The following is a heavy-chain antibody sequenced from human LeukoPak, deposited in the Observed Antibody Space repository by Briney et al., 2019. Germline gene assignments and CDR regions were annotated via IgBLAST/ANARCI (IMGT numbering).Heavy chain of an antibody. CDR1: GFTVSSNY. CDR3: ARDWSSSPGRIDY. Sequence: GGSLRLSCAASGFTVSSNYMSWVRQAPGKGLEWVSVIYSGGSTYYADSVKGRFTISRDNSKNTLYLQMNSLRAEDTAVYYCARDWSSSPGRIDYWGQGTLVTVSS. J-gene: IGHJ4*02. CDR2: IYSGGST. D-gene: IGHD6-6*01. V-gene: IGHV3-53*01.